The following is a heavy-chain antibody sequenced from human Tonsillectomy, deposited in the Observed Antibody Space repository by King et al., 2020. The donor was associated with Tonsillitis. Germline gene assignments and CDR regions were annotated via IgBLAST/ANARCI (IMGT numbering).Heavy chain of an antibody. CDR1: GFXFXTYA. CDR2: INGDGGTT. Sequence: VQLVEXGGGLVQPGGSLXLSCAXSGFXFXTYAMSXXXXAPGKGLEWVSSINGDGGTTYYADXVKGRFTISRDNSKNTLYLQMNSLRGGEQAVFYFRKXXEARASSGXDWYFDLXXRGXLXTVSS. D-gene: IGHD6-25*01. CDR3: RKXXEARASSGXDWYFDL. J-gene: IGHJ2*01. V-gene: IGHV3-23*04.